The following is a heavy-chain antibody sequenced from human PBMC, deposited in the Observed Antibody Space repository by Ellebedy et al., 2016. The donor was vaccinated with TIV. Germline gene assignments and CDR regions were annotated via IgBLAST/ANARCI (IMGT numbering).Heavy chain of an antibody. V-gene: IGHV3-23*01. D-gene: IGHD1-26*01. J-gene: IGHJ4*02. Sequence: GESLKISXAASGFTFSSYAMNWVRQAPGKGLEWVSAISGSGGSTYYADSVKGRFTISRDNSKNTLYLQMNSLRAEDTAVYYCARSTFGRVGATFDYWGQGTLGIVSS. CDR1: GFTFSSYA. CDR3: ARSTFGRVGATFDY. CDR2: ISGSGGST.